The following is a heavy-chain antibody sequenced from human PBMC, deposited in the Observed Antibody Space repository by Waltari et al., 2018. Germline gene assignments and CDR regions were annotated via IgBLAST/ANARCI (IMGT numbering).Heavy chain of an antibody. D-gene: IGHD2-15*01. J-gene: IGHJ4*02. CDR1: GYSISSGYY. CDR3: ARPVMGPLSYFYY. Sequence: QLQLQESGPGRVKPSETLSRTRAVSGYSISSGYYGGWIRQPPGKGLEWIGSIYHSGSTYYNPSLKSRVTISVDTSKTQFSLKLSSVTAADTAVYYCARPVMGPLSYFYYWGQGTLVTVSS. CDR2: IYHSGST. V-gene: IGHV4-38-2*01.